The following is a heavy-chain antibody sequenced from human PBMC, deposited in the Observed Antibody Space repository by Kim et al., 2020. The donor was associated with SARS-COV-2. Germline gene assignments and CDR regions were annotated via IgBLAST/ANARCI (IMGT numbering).Heavy chain of an antibody. CDR2: ISYSGKS. CDR3: ARGHNYGGSGNLNWLAP. V-gene: IGHV4-59*08. CDR1: SGSISSFY. Sequence: SETLSLTCTVSSGSISSFYWTWIRQPPGKGLESLGYISYSGKSNYNPSLKSRVTISIDTSRNQFSLRLTSLTAADTADYYCARGHNYGGSGNLNWLAPWG. D-gene: IGHD3-10*01. J-gene: IGHJ5*02.